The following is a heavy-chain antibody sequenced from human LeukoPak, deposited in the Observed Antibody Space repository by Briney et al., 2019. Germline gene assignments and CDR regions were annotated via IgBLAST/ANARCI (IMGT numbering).Heavy chain of an antibody. CDR2: IYYSGST. D-gene: IGHD3-10*01. J-gene: IGHJ5*02. CDR1: GGSISSYY. Sequence: PSETLSLTCTVSGGSISSYYWSWIRQPPGKGLEWIGYIYYSGSTNYNPSLKSRVTISVDTSKNQFSLKLSSVTAADTAVYYCARAGYYGSGSSRGLNWFDPWGQGTLVTVSS. V-gene: IGHV4-59*12. CDR3: ARAGYYGSGSSRGLNWFDP.